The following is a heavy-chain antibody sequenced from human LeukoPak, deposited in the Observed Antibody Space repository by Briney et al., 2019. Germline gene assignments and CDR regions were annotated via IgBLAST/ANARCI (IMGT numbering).Heavy chain of an antibody. CDR2: ILYGGSNK. J-gene: IGHJ4*02. CDR1: GFTFSSYA. CDR3: AGWELSAFDY. D-gene: IGHD3-16*02. Sequence: GRSLRLSCAASGFTFSSYAMHLVRPAPGKGLEVVAVILYGGSNKYYADSVKGRFTISRDNSKNTLYLRMNSLRAEDTAGYYCAGWELSAFDYWGQGTLVTVSS. V-gene: IGHV3-30*04.